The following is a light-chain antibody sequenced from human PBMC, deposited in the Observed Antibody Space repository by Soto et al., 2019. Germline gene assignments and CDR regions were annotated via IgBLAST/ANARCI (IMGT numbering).Light chain of an antibody. CDR2: DAS. Sequence: EIVLTQSPATLSLSPGERATLSCRASQSISIYVAWYQQKPGQAPRLLIYDASNRATGIPDRFSGSGSGTDFTLSISSLEPEDFAVYYCQQRSNWITFGQGTRLEI. V-gene: IGKV3-11*01. J-gene: IGKJ5*01. CDR3: QQRSNWIT. CDR1: QSISIY.